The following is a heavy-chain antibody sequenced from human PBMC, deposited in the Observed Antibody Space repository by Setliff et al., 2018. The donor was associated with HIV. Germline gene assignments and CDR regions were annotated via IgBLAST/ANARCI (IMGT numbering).Heavy chain of an antibody. J-gene: IGHJ5*02. CDR2: IYTSGST. CDR1: GGSISSSDYY. CDR3: ARDGNNYYDSSGYSNWFDP. V-gene: IGHV4-61*02. Sequence: PSATLSLTCTVSGGSISSSDYYWSWIRQPAGKGLEWIGRIYTSGSTNYNPSLKSRVTISIDTSKNQFSLKLSSVTAADTAVYYCARDGNNYYDSSGYSNWFDPWGQGTLVTVSS. D-gene: IGHD3-22*01.